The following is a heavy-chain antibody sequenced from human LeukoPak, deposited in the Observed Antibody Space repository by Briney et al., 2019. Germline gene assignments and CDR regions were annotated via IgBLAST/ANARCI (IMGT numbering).Heavy chain of an antibody. V-gene: IGHV1-2*02. D-gene: IGHD1-26*01. CDR1: GYTFTGYY. CDR2: INPNSGGA. CDR3: ARGLGVGATGGYFDY. Sequence: GASVKVSCKASGYTFTGYYMHWVRQAPGQGLEWMGWINPNSGGANYAQKFQGRVTMTRDTSISTAYMELSRLRSDDTAVYYCARGLGVGATGGYFDYWGQGTLVTVSS. J-gene: IGHJ4*02.